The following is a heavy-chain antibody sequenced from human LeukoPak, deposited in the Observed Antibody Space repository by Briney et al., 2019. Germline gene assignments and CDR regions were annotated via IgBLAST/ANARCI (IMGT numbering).Heavy chain of an antibody. CDR2: ICSGGST. V-gene: IGHV3-53*01. Sequence: PGGSLRLSCAASGFTVSSNYMSWVRPAPGKGLKWVSVICSGGSTYYADSVKGRFTISRDNSKNTLYLQMNSLRAEDTAVYYCAREGLSSSAIDYWGQGTLVTVSS. CDR1: GFTVSSNY. CDR3: AREGLSSSAIDY. D-gene: IGHD6-6*01. J-gene: IGHJ4*02.